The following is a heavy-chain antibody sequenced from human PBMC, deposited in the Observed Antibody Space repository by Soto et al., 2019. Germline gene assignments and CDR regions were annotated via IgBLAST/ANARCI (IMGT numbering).Heavy chain of an antibody. Sequence: PGGSLRLSCAASGFNFNLYGFHWVRQAPGKGLEWVALTSNDGHNKYYAASVKGRFTISRDNSKNTLFLQMNSLRAEDTAVYYSANSPGGSGYALWGDYWGQGTLVIVSS. CDR3: ANSPGGSGYALWGDY. J-gene: IGHJ4*02. D-gene: IGHD2-15*01. CDR1: GFNFNLYG. V-gene: IGHV3-30*18. CDR2: TSNDGHNK.